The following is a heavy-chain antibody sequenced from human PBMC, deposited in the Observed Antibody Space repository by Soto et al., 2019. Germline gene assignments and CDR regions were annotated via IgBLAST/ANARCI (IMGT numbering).Heavy chain of an antibody. V-gene: IGHV1-8*01. CDR3: ARVRTPVTTEPQDY. CDR1: GYTFTSYD. CDR2: MNPNSGNT. D-gene: IGHD4-17*01. Sequence: QVQLVQSGAEVKKPGASVKVSCKASGYTFTSYDINWVRQATGQGLEWMGWMNPNSGNTGYAQKFQGRVTXXRXTXXSTAYMELSSLRSEDTAVYYCARVRTPVTTEPQDYWGQGTLVTVSS. J-gene: IGHJ4*02.